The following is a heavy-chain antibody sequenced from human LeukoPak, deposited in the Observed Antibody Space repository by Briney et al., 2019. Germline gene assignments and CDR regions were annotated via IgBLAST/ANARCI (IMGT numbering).Heavy chain of an antibody. CDR1: GFTFSSYA. J-gene: IGHJ4*02. V-gene: IGHV3-30*04. D-gene: IGHD1-26*01. CDR3: ARETRIVGAIYFDY. Sequence: GGSLRLSRAASGFTFSSYAMHWVRQAPGKGLEWVAVISYDGSNKYYADSVKGRFTISRDNSKNTLYLQMNSLRAEDTAVYYCARETRIVGAIYFDYWGQGTLVTVSS. CDR2: ISYDGSNK.